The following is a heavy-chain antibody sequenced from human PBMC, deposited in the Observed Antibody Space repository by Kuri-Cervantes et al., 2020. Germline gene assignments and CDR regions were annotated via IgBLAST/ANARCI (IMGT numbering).Heavy chain of an antibody. J-gene: IGHJ4*02. Sequence: GESLKISCAASGFTFSSYWMSWVRQAPGKGLEWVANIKQDGSEKYYVDSVKGRFTISRDNSKNTLYLQVNSLRAEDTAVYYCASPNYDFWSGFNYYFDYWGQGTLVTVSS. CDR3: ASPNYDFWSGFNYYFDY. CDR2: IKQDGSEK. CDR1: GFTFSSYW. D-gene: IGHD3-3*01. V-gene: IGHV3-7*01.